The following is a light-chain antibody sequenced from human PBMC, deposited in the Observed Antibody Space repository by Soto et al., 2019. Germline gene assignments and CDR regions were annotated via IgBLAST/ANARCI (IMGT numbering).Light chain of an antibody. Sequence: EIVLTQSPGTLSLSPGERATLSCRASQSISGSYLAWYQQKPGQAPRLLIYGASSRATGIPDRFSGSGSGTDFTLTISRLEPEDFAVYYCRQYGSSPWTFGQGAKVEI. V-gene: IGKV3-20*01. J-gene: IGKJ1*01. CDR1: QSISGSY. CDR2: GAS. CDR3: RQYGSSPWT.